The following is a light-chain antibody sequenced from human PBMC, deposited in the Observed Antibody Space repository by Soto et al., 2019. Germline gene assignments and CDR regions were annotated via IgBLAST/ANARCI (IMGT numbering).Light chain of an antibody. CDR2: GAL. CDR1: HSVSSR. CDR3: QHYTNWPLT. Sequence: EIVMTQSPATLSVSPGERATLACRASHSVSSRLAWYQQKPGQAPRLLLYGALTRATGLPARFSGSWSVTEFTLTISSLQSEDFAVYYCQHYTNWPLTFGGGTKVEIK. J-gene: IGKJ4*01. V-gene: IGKV3-15*01.